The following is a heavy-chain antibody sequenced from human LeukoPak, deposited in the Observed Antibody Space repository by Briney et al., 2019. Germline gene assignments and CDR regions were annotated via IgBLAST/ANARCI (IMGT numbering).Heavy chain of an antibody. CDR2: IKQDGSEK. Sequence: GGSLRLSCAASGFTFSSYWMSWVRQAPGKGLEWVANIKQDGSEKYYVDSVKGRFTISRDNAKTSLYLQMNSLRAEDTAVYYCARGDRDGYRLYYFDYWGQGTLVTVSS. D-gene: IGHD5-24*01. CDR3: ARGDRDGYRLYYFDY. V-gene: IGHV3-7*01. J-gene: IGHJ4*02. CDR1: GFTFSSYW.